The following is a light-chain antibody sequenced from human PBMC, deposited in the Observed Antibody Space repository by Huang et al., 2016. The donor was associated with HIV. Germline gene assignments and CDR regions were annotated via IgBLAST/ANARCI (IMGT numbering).Light chain of an antibody. J-gene: IGKJ2*03. V-gene: IGKV3-11*01. CDR3: QHRSSWPQYS. CDR1: QSVNNY. CDR2: DAS. Sequence: EIVLTQSPVTLSLSPGQRATLSCRASQSVNNYLAWYQQKPVQAPSLLIYDASVRATGIPIRFSGSGSGTDFTLIISSLEPEDFAVYYCQHRSSWPQYSFGQGTKLEIK.